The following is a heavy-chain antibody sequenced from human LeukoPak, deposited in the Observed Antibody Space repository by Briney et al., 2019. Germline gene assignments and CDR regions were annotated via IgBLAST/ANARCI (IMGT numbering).Heavy chain of an antibody. J-gene: IGHJ4*02. CDR2: INWNGGST. V-gene: IGHV3-20*04. D-gene: IGHD6-13*01. CDR1: GFTFDDYG. Sequence: GGSLRLSCAASGFTFDDYGMSWVRQAPGKGLEWVSGINWNGGSTGYADSVKGRFTISRDDAKNSLYLQMNNLRAEDTALYYCARGTLKAAATDFDYWGQGTLVTVSS. CDR3: ARGTLKAAATDFDY.